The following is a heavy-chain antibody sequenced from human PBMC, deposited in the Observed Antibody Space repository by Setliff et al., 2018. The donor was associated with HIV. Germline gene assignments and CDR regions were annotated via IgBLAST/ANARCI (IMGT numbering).Heavy chain of an antibody. D-gene: IGHD6-13*01. CDR1: GGSISNGNYY. J-gene: IGHJ5*02. V-gene: IGHV4-39*02. Sequence: PSETLSLTCTVSGGSISNGNYYWAWIRQSPGKGLEWIGSGVNSGRSYYNPSLKSRVTVSVDTSTNHLSLRLTSVTAADTAVYYCARRWEDQKSSIAAAGGWFDPWGQGALVTVSS. CDR2: GVNSGRS. CDR3: ARRWEDQKSSIAAAGGWFDP.